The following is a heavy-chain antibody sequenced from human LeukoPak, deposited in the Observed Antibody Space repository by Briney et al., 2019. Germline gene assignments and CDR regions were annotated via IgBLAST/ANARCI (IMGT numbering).Heavy chain of an antibody. V-gene: IGHV4-39*01. Sequence: PSETLSLTCTVSGGSINTANYYWGWLRQPPGKGLEWIGSIYYSETTYDNPSLKSRVTISIETSKNQFSLRLSSVTASDTAVYYCARQRANYYYYYVDVWGEGTTVAVS. CDR1: GGSINTANYY. J-gene: IGHJ6*03. CDR2: IYYSETT. CDR3: ARQRANYYYYYVDV.